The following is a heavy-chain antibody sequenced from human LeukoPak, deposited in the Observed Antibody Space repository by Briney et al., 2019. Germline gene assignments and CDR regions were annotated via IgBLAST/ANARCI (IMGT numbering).Heavy chain of an antibody. Sequence: GGSLRLSCAASGFTFSTYAMSWVRQPPGKGLEWVSSISSSSSYIYYADSVKGRFTISRDNAKNSLYLQMNSLRAEDTAVYYCARDRYYGSGSYPPDYWGQGTLVTVSS. J-gene: IGHJ4*02. CDR3: ARDRYYGSGSYPPDY. V-gene: IGHV3-21*01. D-gene: IGHD3-10*01. CDR1: GFTFSTYA. CDR2: ISSSSSYI.